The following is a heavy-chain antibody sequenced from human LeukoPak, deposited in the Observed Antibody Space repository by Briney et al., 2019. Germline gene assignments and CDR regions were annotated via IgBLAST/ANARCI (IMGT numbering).Heavy chain of an antibody. J-gene: IGHJ4*02. D-gene: IGHD4-11*01. CDR3: ARTTTQGNY. V-gene: IGHV4-38-2*02. CDR2: IYHSAST. Sequence: SETLSLTCTVSGYSISSGYYWGWIRQPPGKGLEWIGSIYHSASTYYNPSLKSRVPISEPTSKNQFSLKLSSVTAADTAVYYCARTTTQGNYWGQGTLVTVSS. CDR1: GYSISSGYY.